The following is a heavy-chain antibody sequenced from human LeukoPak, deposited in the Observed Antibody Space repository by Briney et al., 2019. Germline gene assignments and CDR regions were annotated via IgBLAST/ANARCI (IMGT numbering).Heavy chain of an antibody. Sequence: SVKVSCKASGGTFSSYAISWVRQAPGQGLEWMGGIIPIFGTANYAQKFQGRVTITADESTSTAYMELSSLRAEDTAVYWCAKGYYYETTGYEEWGQGTLVTVSS. V-gene: IGHV1-69*01. CDR1: GGTFSSYA. CDR2: IIPIFGTA. CDR3: AKGYYYETTGYEE. D-gene: IGHD3-22*01. J-gene: IGHJ4*02.